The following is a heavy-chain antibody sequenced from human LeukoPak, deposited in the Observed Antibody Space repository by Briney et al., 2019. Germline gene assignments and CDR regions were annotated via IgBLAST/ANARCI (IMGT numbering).Heavy chain of an antibody. CDR3: DGGGFSGFDH. J-gene: IGHJ4*02. CDR2: VNSDGTST. D-gene: IGHD4-23*01. CDR1: QSTFYSYW. Sequence: GGSLRLSCAAAQSTFYSYWMHWVRLVPGKGLAWVSRVNSDGTSTTYADSVKGRFTVSRDNAQNTLYLQMDSLRVDDTAVYYCDGGGFSGFDHWGQGILVTVSS. V-gene: IGHV3-74*03.